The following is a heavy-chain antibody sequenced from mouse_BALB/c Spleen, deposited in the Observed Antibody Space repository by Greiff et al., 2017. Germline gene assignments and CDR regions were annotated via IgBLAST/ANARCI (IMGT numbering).Heavy chain of an antibody. V-gene: IGHV5-17*02. D-gene: IGHD1-2*01. CDR1: GFTFSSFG. CDR3: ARIPSITTATYWYFDV. J-gene: IGHJ1*01. Sequence: DVKLVESGGGLVQPGGSRKLSCAASGFTFSSFGMHWVRQAPAKGLEWVAYISSGSSTIYYADTVKGRFTISRDNPKNTLFLQMTSLRSEDTAMYYCARIPSITTATYWYFDVWGAGTTVTVAS. CDR2: ISSGSSTI.